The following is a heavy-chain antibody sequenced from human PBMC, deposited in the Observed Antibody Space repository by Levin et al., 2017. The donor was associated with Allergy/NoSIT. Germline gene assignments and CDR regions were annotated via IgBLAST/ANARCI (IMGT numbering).Heavy chain of an antibody. V-gene: IGHV4-30-4*01. Sequence: PSETLSLTCTVSGGSTSSGDYYWSGIRQPPGKGLEWIGYIHYSGSTYYNPSLKSRVTISVDTSKNQFSLKLSSVTAADTAVYYCARVPRSYYGSGSAFDYWGQGTLVTVSS. D-gene: IGHD3-10*01. CDR3: ARVPRSYYGSGSAFDY. CDR2: IHYSGST. J-gene: IGHJ4*02. CDR1: GGSTSSGDYY.